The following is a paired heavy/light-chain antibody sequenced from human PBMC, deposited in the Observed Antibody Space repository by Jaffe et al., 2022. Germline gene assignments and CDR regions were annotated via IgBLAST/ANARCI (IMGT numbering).Heavy chain of an antibody. CDR3: AGLPDDYIWGSRPAETDAFDI. J-gene: IGHJ3*02. CDR2: INHSGST. V-gene: IGHV4-34*01. CDR1: GGSFSGYY. Sequence: QVQLQQWGAGLLKPSETLSLTCAVYGGSFSGYYWSWIRQPPGKGLEWIGEINHSGSTNYNPSLKSRVTISVDTSKNQFSLKLSSVTAADTAVYYCAGLPDDYIWGSRPAETDAFDIWGQGTMVTVSS. D-gene: IGHD3-16*01.
Light chain of an antibody. Sequence: SSELTQDPAVSVALGQTVRITCQGDSLRSYYASWYQQKPGQAPVLVIYGKNNRPSGIPDRFSGSSSGNTASLTITGAQAEDEADYYCNSRDSSGNLWVFGGGTKLTVL. V-gene: IGLV3-19*01. CDR3: NSRDSSGNLWV. J-gene: IGLJ3*02. CDR2: GKN. CDR1: SLRSYY.